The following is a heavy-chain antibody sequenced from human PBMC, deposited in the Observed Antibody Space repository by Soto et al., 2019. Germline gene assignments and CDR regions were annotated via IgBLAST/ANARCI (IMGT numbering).Heavy chain of an antibody. D-gene: IGHD6-25*01. J-gene: IGHJ5*01. CDR1: GFTFSRHA. CDR3: ARKPSGFDS. V-gene: IGHV3-23*01. Sequence: EVQLLESGGGLVQPGGSLRLSCAASGFTFSRHAMTWVRQAPGKGLEWVSSISENSGGTYYADSVKGRFTISRDNSKNPLYLQMNSRRAEDTALYSWARKPSGFDSWGQGTLVTVSS. CDR2: ISENSGGT.